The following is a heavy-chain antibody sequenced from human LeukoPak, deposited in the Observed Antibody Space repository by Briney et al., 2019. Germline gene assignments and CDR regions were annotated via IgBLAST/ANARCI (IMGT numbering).Heavy chain of an antibody. D-gene: IGHD3-16*02. V-gene: IGHV4-34*01. CDR2: INHSGST. CDR3: ARLWNYDYIWGSYRFFDY. Sequence: SETLSLTCAVYGGSFSGYYWSWIRQPLGKGLEWIGEINHSGSTNYNPSLKSRVTISVDTSKNQFSLKLSSVTAADTAVYYCARLWNYDYIWGSYRFFDYWGQGTLVTVSS. CDR1: GGSFSGYY. J-gene: IGHJ4*02.